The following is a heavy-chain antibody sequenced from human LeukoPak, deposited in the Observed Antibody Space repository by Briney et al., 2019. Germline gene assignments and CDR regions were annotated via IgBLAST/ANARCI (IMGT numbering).Heavy chain of an antibody. CDR3: ARDRIVVVPAAPLYAFDI. Sequence: GGSLRLSCAASGFTFSSYAMSWVRQAPGKGLEWVSAISGSGGSTYYADSVKGRFTISRDNSKNTLYLQMNSLRAEDTAVYYCARDRIVVVPAAPLYAFDIWGQGTMVTVSS. J-gene: IGHJ3*02. D-gene: IGHD2-2*01. CDR1: GFTFSSYA. V-gene: IGHV3-23*01. CDR2: ISGSGGST.